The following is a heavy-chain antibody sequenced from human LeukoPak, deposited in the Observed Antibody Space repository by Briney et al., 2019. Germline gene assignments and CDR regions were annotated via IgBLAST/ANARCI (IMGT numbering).Heavy chain of an antibody. J-gene: IGHJ4*02. CDR3: AKDGYSSSWEFYFDY. D-gene: IGHD6-13*01. CDR2: ISGSGSII. Sequence: GGSLRLSCAASGFTFSSYSMNWVRQAPGKGLEWISYISGSGSIIYYADSVKGRFTISRDNARRSLYLQMNSLRTEDTAVYYCAKDGYSSSWEFYFDYWGQGTLVTVSS. CDR1: GFTFSSYS. V-gene: IGHV3-48*04.